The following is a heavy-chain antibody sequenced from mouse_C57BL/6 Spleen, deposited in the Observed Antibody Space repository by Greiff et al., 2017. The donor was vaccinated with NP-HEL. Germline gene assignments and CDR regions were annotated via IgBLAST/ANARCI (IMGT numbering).Heavy chain of an antibody. CDR1: GYTFTSYW. V-gene: IGHV1-55*01. D-gene: IGHD2-5*01. J-gene: IGHJ1*03. Sequence: QVQLQQSGTELVKPGASVKLSCKASGYTFTSYWMHWVKQRPGQGLEWIGDIYPGSGSTNYNEKFKSKATLTVDTSSSTAYMQLSSLTSEDSAVYYCARSPEAYYSNYWYFDVWGTGTTVTVSS. CDR2: IYPGSGST. CDR3: ARSPEAYYSNYWYFDV.